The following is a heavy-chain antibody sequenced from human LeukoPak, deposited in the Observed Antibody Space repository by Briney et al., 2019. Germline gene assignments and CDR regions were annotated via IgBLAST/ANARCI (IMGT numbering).Heavy chain of an antibody. J-gene: IGHJ6*03. CDR1: GGTFSSLT. Sequence: SVKVSCKASGGTFSSLTINWVRQAPGQGLEWMGGIIPIFGTANYAQKFQGRVTITADESTSTAYMELSSLRSEDTAVYYCASCRWDGYNFGNYYYYYYMDVWGKGTTVTISS. CDR3: ASCRWDGYNFGNYYYYYYMDV. V-gene: IGHV1-69*13. D-gene: IGHD5-24*01. CDR2: IIPIFGTA.